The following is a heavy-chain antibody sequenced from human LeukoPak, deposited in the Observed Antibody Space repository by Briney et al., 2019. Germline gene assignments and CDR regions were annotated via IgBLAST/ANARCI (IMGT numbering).Heavy chain of an antibody. CDR1: GYTFTSYG. J-gene: IGHJ4*02. Sequence: ASVTVSCTASGYTFTSYGISWVRQAPGQGLEWMGWISAYNGNTNYAQKLQGRVTMTTDTSTSTAYMELRSLRSDDTAVYYCAREVGYCSSTSCRGYYFDYWGQGTLVTVSS. D-gene: IGHD2-2*01. V-gene: IGHV1-18*01. CDR3: AREVGYCSSTSCRGYYFDY. CDR2: ISAYNGNT.